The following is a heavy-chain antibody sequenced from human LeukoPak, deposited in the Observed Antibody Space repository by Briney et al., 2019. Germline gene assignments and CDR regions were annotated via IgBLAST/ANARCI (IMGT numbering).Heavy chain of an antibody. CDR1: GFTFSDYY. CDR3: ARAPAGLDWFDP. D-gene: IGHD6-6*01. CDR2: ISRSSSYT. Sequence: PGGSLRLSCAASGFTFSDYYMSWIRQAPGKGLEWASYISRSSSYTNYADSVKGRFTISRDNPNNSLYLQMNSLRAEDTAVYYCARAPAGLDWFDPWGQGTLVTVSS. V-gene: IGHV3-11*06. J-gene: IGHJ5*02.